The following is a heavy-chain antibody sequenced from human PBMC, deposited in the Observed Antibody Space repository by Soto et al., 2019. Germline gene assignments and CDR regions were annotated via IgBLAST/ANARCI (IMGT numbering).Heavy chain of an antibody. V-gene: IGHV6-1*01. CDR2: TYYRSKWYN. CDR3: AREVDYPFYYYYGMDV. D-gene: IGHD4-17*01. J-gene: IGHJ6*02. CDR1: GDSVSSNSAA. Sequence: QTRSLTCAISGDSVSSNSAAWNWIRKSPSRGLEWLGRTYYRSKWYNDYAVSVKSRITINPDTSKNQFSLQLNSVTPEDTAVYYCAREVDYPFYYYYGMDVWGQGTTVTVSS.